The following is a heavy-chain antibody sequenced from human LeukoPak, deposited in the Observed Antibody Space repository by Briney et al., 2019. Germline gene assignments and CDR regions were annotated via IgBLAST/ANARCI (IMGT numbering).Heavy chain of an antibody. V-gene: IGHV3-21*01. J-gene: IGHJ4*02. D-gene: IGHD3-22*01. CDR1: GFTFSSYS. Sequence: PGGSLRLSCAASGFTFSSYSMNWVRQAPGKGLEWVSSISGSSNYIYYADSVKGRFTISRDNAKNSLYLQMNSLRAEDTAVYYCAREVHYYDSSGYFLFDYWGQGTLVTVSS. CDR3: AREVHYYDSSGYFLFDY. CDR2: ISGSSNYI.